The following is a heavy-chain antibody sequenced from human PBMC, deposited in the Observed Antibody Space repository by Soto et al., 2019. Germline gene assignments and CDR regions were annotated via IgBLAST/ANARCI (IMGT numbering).Heavy chain of an antibody. CDR1: GFTLTSYA. Sequence: EVQLLESGGDLVQPGGSLRLSCAASGFTLTSYAMTWVRQAPGKGLEWVSGISGSGNTIYYADSVKGRFTISRDISKNTLYLQMNSLSAEDTAVYYCAKSLRLYCSNGACYLDSWGQGTLVTVSS. CDR2: ISGSGNTI. J-gene: IGHJ4*02. CDR3: AKSLRLYCSNGACYLDS. V-gene: IGHV3-23*01. D-gene: IGHD2-8*01.